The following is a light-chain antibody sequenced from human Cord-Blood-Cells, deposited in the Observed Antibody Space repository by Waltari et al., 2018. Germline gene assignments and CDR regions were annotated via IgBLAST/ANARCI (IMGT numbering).Light chain of an antibody. CDR1: SSDVGSYNL. J-gene: IGLJ3*02. V-gene: IGLV2-23*01. Sequence: QYALTQPASVSGSPGQSITISCTGTSSDVGSYNLVSWYQQHPGKAPKLMIYEGSKRPSGVSNRFSGSKSGNTASLTISGLQAEDEADYYCCSYAGSSTPVFGGGTKLTVL. CDR2: EGS. CDR3: CSYAGSSTPV.